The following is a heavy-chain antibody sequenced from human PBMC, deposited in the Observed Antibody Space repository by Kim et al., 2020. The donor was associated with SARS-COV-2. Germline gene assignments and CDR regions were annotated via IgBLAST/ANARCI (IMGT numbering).Heavy chain of an antibody. CDR2: INTNTGNP. J-gene: IGHJ6*02. CDR1: GYTFTSYA. D-gene: IGHD2-2*03. Sequence: ASVKVSCKASGYTFTSYAMNWVRQAPGQGLEWMGWINTNTGNPPYAQGFTGRFVFSLDTSVSTAYLKISSLKAEDTAVYYCARDGLVDGVFGYYYGMDVWGQGNAGTVS. CDR3: ARDGLVDGVFGYYYGMDV. V-gene: IGHV7-4-1*02.